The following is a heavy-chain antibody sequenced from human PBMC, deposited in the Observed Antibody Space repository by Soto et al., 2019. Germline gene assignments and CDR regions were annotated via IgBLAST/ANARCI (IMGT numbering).Heavy chain of an antibody. J-gene: IGHJ4*02. Sequence: ASVTVSWQSSGSAFGSFRMNWVLLSPVLGLEWMGWISPYSGKTEIAEKFQGRVSMAMDTSTSTAYMEVRSLGSDDTAVYFCAKEDPSGRYSLDYWGQGSQVTVSS. V-gene: IGHV1-18*04. CDR2: ISPYSGKT. CDR1: GSAFGSFR. D-gene: IGHD1-26*01. CDR3: AKEDPSGRYSLDY.